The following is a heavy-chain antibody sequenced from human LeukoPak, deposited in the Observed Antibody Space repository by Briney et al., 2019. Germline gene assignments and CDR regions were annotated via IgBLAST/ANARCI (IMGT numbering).Heavy chain of an antibody. CDR3: AKGRRSILGEGRFDP. D-gene: IGHD3-16*01. V-gene: IGHV3-30*18. J-gene: IGHJ5*02. CDR1: GFXFSSYG. Sequence: GGSLRLSCAASGFXFSSYGIHWVRQAPGKGLEWVACISYDGSNKYYAAYVKGRFTISRDNSKNTLYLQMNSLRAEDTAVYYCAKGRRSILGEGRFDPWGQGTLVTVSS. CDR2: ISYDGSNK.